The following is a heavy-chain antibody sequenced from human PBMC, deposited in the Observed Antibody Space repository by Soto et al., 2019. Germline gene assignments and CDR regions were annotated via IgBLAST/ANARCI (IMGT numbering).Heavy chain of an antibody. Sequence: QVQLVESGGGVVQPGRSLRLSCAASGFTFSRYGMHWVRQAPGKGLEWVAAIWYDASNKYYEDSVKGRFTISRDNSKNTLDLQMNSLRVEDTALYYCARRYDGSSILWGFDYWGQGTRVTVSS. CDR1: GFTFSRYG. D-gene: IGHD3-22*01. CDR3: ARRYDGSSILWGFDY. J-gene: IGHJ4*02. V-gene: IGHV3-33*01. CDR2: IWYDASNK.